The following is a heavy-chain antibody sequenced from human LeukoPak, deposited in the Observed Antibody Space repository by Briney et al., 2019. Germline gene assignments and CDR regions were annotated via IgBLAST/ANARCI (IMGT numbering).Heavy chain of an antibody. CDR2: VSWNSGSV. CDR3: ARVDFWSGYYMNYYYYGMDV. D-gene: IGHD3-3*01. CDR1: GFTFSSYW. Sequence: PGGSLRLSCAASGFTFSSYWMNWARQAPGKGLEWVSGVSWNSGSVGYADSVKGRFTISRDNSKNTLYLQMNSLRAEDTAVYYCARVDFWSGYYMNYYYYGMDVWGQGTTVTVSS. J-gene: IGHJ6*02. V-gene: IGHV3-23*01.